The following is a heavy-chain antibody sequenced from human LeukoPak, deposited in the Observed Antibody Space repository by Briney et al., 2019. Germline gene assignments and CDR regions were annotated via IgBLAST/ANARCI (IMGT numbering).Heavy chain of an antibody. D-gene: IGHD1-26*01. Sequence: HPGRSLRLSYAASGFTFSSYAMHWVRRAPGKGLEWVAVISYDGSNKYYADSVKGRFTISRDNSKNTLYLQMNSLRAEDTAVYYCPLGATSGFDYWGQGTLVTVSS. CDR2: ISYDGSNK. CDR1: GFTFSSYA. CDR3: PLGATSGFDY. V-gene: IGHV3-30*01. J-gene: IGHJ4*02.